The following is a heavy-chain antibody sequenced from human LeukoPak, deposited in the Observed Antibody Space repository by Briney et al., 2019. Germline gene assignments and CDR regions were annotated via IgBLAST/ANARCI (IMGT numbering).Heavy chain of an antibody. Sequence: PGGSLRLSCAASGLTFSSYAMSWVRQAPGKGLEWVSAISDSGGSTYYADSVKGRFTISRDNSRNTLYLQMNSLRAEDTAVYYCAKGVRRSSDYSSPVDYWGQGTLVTVSS. V-gene: IGHV3-23*01. CDR1: GLTFSSYA. D-gene: IGHD3-22*01. CDR3: AKGVRRSSDYSSPVDY. J-gene: IGHJ4*02. CDR2: ISDSGGST.